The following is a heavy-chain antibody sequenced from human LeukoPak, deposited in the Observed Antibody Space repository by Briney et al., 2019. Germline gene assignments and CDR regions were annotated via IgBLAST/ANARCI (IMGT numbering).Heavy chain of an antibody. J-gene: IGHJ4*02. CDR3: ARPTRSGGSGYESFDY. CDR2: INHKSGAT. Sequence: KVSXKAXGYSFIDYYIHWVRQAPGQGLEWMGWINHKSGATKFAQKFQGRVIVTRDISTSTVYMELYSLTSDDTAIYYCARPTRSGGSGYESFDYWGQGSLVSVSS. D-gene: IGHD5-18*01. CDR1: GYSFIDYY. V-gene: IGHV1-2*02.